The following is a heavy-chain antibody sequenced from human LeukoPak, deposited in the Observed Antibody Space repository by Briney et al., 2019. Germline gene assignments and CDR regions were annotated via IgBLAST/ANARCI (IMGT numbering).Heavy chain of an antibody. CDR2: ISGSGGST. V-gene: IGHV3-23*01. Sequence: SGGSLRLSCAASGFTFSSYAMSWVRQAPGKGLEWVSAISGSGGSTYDADSVKGRVTISRDNSKNTLYLHMNSLRAEDTAVYYCAKDHYDFWSGYLWYFDYWGQGTLVTVSS. J-gene: IGHJ4*02. CDR3: AKDHYDFWSGYLWYFDY. CDR1: GFTFSSYA. D-gene: IGHD3-3*01.